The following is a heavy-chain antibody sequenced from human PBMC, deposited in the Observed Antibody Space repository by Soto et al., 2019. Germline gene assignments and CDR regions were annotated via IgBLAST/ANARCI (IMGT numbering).Heavy chain of an antibody. V-gene: IGHV3-23*01. CDR2: ISGSGGST. D-gene: IGHD3-22*01. J-gene: IGHJ4*02. Sequence: GGSLRLSCAASGFTFSSYAMSWVRQAPGKGLEWVSAISGSGGSTYYADSVKGRFTISRDNSKNTLYLQMNSLRAEDTAVYYCAKAYNMIVVVNGFDYWGQGTLVTVSS. CDR3: AKAYNMIVVVNGFDY. CDR1: GFTFSSYA.